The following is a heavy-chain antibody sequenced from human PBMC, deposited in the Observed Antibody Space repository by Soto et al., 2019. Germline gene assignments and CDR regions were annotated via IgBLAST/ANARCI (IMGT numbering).Heavy chain of an antibody. CDR2: IWYDGSNK. CDR3: ARSLMVYAIYYGMDV. Sequence: PGGSLRLSCAASGFTFSSYGMHWVRQAPGKGLEWVAVIWYDGSNKYYADSVKGRFTISRDNPKNTLYLQMNSLRAEDTAVYYCARSLMVYAIYYGMDVWGQGTTVTVSS. CDR1: GFTFSSYG. D-gene: IGHD2-8*01. J-gene: IGHJ6*02. V-gene: IGHV3-33*01.